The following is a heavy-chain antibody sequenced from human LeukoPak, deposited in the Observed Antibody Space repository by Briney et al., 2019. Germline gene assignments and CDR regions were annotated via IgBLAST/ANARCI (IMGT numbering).Heavy chain of an antibody. D-gene: IGHD5-18*01. CDR1: GFTFSSYA. Sequence: PGGSLRLSCAASGFTFSSYAMSWVRQAPGKGLEWVSAISGSGGSTYYAGSGKGRFTISRDNSKNTLYLQMNRLGAEDTAVYYCAKGQSRYSYGYYFDYWGQGTLVTVSS. V-gene: IGHV3-23*01. J-gene: IGHJ4*02. CDR2: ISGSGGST. CDR3: AKGQSRYSYGYYFDY.